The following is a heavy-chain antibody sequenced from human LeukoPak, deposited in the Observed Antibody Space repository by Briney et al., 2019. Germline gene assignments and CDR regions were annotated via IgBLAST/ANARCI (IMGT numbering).Heavy chain of an antibody. V-gene: IGHV4-59*08. D-gene: IGHD2-2*01. CDR3: ARGYCSSTSCYYWSAFAFDI. J-gene: IGHJ3*02. CDR2: IYYSGST. Sequence: SETLSLTCTVSGGSISSYYWSWIRQPPGKGLEWIGYIYYSGSTNYNPSLKSRVTISVDTSKNQFSLKLSSVTAADTAVYYCARGYCSSTSCYYWSAFAFDIWGQGTMVTVSS. CDR1: GGSISSYY.